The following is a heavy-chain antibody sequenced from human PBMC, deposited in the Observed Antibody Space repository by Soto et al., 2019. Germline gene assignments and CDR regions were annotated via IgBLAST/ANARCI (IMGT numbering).Heavy chain of an antibody. CDR3: VRATLSWGHYYFRGLDV. CDR1: GFTFSRFE. J-gene: IGHJ6*02. CDR2: ISSSGSTA. V-gene: IGHV3-48*03. D-gene: IGHD3-22*01. Sequence: GGSLRLSCAASGFTFSRFELHWVRQAPGKGLEWISYISSSGSTAYYASSVEGRFTISRDNVKNFLHLQMSSLRGDDTGVYFCVRATLSWGHYYFRGLDVWGQGTTVTVSS.